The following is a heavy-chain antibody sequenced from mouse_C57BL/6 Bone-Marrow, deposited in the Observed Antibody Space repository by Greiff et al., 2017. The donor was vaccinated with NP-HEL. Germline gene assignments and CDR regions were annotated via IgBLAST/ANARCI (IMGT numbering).Heavy chain of an antibody. CDR3: ARNYCPTDY. CDR1: GFSLTSYA. Sequence: VKLQESGPGLVAPSQSLSITCTVSGFSLTSYAISWVRQPPGKGLEWLGVIWTCGGTNYNSALKSRLSISKDNSKIQVFLTMNSLHTDDTARYYCARNYCPTDYWGQGTSVTVSS. J-gene: IGHJ4*01. D-gene: IGHD1-1*01. V-gene: IGHV2-9-1*01. CDR2: IWTCGGT.